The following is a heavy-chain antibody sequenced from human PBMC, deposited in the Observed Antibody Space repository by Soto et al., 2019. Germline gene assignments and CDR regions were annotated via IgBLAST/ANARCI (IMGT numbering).Heavy chain of an antibody. Sequence: SETLSLTCVVSGDSIASSYWWSWVRQPPGKGLEWIGEIYHSGTANYNPSLKSRVTILQDKSNNQFSLRLDSVTAADTAVYYCARYDFVIFDQWGQGTLVPVSS. CDR2: IYHSGTA. J-gene: IGHJ4*02. CDR3: ARYDFVIFDQ. CDR1: GDSIASSYW. D-gene: IGHD2-21*01. V-gene: IGHV4-4*02.